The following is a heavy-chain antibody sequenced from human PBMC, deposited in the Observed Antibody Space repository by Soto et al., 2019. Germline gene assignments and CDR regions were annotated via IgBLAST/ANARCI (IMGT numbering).Heavy chain of an antibody. J-gene: IGHJ5*02. V-gene: IGHV4-30-4*01. CDR1: GSSVTIPEQY. CDR2: IYYGGST. D-gene: IGHD2-2*01. CDR3: ARGRYCISGDCFKNSLET. Sequence: PSATXSLTCSFSGSSVTIPEQYWTWIRQSPGKGLEWIGYIYYGGSTVYNPSLKGRSTVSLDTSENQFSMNLNSVTAADTAVYFSARGRYCISGDCFKNSLETWGQGTLVTVSS.